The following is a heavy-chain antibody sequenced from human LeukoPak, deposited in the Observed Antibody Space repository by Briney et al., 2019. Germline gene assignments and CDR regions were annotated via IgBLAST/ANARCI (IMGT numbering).Heavy chain of an antibody. Sequence: GGSLRLSCAASGFTFSSYSMNWVRQAPGKGLEWVSYISSSSTIYYADPVRGRFTISRDNAKNSLYLQMNSLRAEDTAVYYCARGGRDNWNDGDFDYWGQGTLVTVSS. J-gene: IGHJ4*02. CDR3: ARGGRDNWNDGDFDY. D-gene: IGHD1-20*01. V-gene: IGHV3-48*01. CDR2: ISSSSTI. CDR1: GFTFSSYS.